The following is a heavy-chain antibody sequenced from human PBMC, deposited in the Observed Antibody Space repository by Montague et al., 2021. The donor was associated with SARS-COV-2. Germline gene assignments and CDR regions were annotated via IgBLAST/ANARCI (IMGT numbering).Heavy chain of an antibody. Sequence: SVKVSCKASGYTFTSYDINWVRQATGQGLEWMGWMNPNSGNTGYSQKFQVRVTMTRNTSISTAYMELSSLRSEDTAVYYCARGLKRTMIVVVIKVGEYYFDHWGQGTLVTVSS. D-gene: IGHD3-22*01. J-gene: IGHJ4*02. CDR1: GYTFTSYD. CDR3: ARGLKRTMIVVVIKVGEYYFDH. V-gene: IGHV1-8*01. CDR2: MNPNSGNT.